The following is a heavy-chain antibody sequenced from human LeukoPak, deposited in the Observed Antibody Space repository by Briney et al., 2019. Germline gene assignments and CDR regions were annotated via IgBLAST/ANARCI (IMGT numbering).Heavy chain of an antibody. V-gene: IGHV1-2*06. J-gene: IGHJ4*02. CDR1: GYSFVGYF. CDR3: ARDLSSTPNWEFDY. CDR2: INSNSGGT. D-gene: IGHD1-26*01. Sequence: ASVKVSCKTSGYSFVGYFIHWVRQAPGQGLQWMGRINSNSGGTEYEPSFQGRVTMTRDTSISTAYVEVSTLISDDTAVYYCARDLSSTPNWEFDYWGQGTQVTVPS.